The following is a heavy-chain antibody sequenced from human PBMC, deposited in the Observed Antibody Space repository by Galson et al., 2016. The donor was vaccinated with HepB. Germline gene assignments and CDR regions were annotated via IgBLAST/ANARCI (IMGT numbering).Heavy chain of an antibody. D-gene: IGHD3-10*01. CDR3: ARAGGARLGVITVVAHDF. CDR1: GYSFTSYG. Sequence: SVKVSCKASGYSFTSYGISWVRQVPGQGLEWMGWINGYNGIANYAQKFQGRVTLTRDQSTNTAYMELRRRRSEDTAVYYCARAGGARLGVITVVAHDFWGQGTLVTVSS. CDR2: INGYNGIA. V-gene: IGHV1-18*01. J-gene: IGHJ4*02.